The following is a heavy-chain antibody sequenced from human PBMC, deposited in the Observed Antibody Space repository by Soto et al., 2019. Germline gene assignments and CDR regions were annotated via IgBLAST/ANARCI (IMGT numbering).Heavy chain of an antibody. J-gene: IGHJ1*01. CDR3: AREGCGPGGIAVRRDLFQH. CDR2: IIPIFGTA. V-gene: IGHV1-69*13. CDR1: GGTFSSYA. D-gene: IGHD6-19*01. Sequence: GASVKVSCKASGGTFSSYAISWVRQAPGQGLEWMGGIIPIFGTANYAQKFQGRVTITADESTSTAYMELSSLRSEDTAVYYCAREGCGPGGIAVRRDLFQHWGQGTLVTF.